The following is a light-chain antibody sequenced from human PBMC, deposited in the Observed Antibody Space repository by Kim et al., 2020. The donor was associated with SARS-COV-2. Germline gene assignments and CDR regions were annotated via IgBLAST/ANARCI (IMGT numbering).Light chain of an antibody. CDR2: AAS. Sequence: ASTGDRVTITCRASQGISSYLAWYQQKPGKAPKLLIYAASTLQSGVPSRFSGSGSGTDFTLTISCLQSEDFATYYWQQYYRYPWTFGQGTKVDIK. J-gene: IGKJ1*01. CDR3: QQYYRYPWT. V-gene: IGKV1-8*01. CDR1: QGISSY.